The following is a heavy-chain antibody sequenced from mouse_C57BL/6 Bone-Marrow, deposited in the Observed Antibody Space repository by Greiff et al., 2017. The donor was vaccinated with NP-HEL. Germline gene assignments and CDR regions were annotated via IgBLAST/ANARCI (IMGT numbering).Heavy chain of an antibody. Sequence: DVKLVESGGGLVKPGGSLKLSCAASGFTFSSYAMSWVRQTPEKRLEWVATISDGGSYTYYPDNVKVRFTISRDNAKNNLYLQMSHLKYEDTAMYYCAREEGYGNYVLFAYWGQGTLVTVSA. V-gene: IGHV5-4*01. CDR2: ISDGGSYT. CDR1: GFTFSSYA. CDR3: AREEGYGNYVLFAY. J-gene: IGHJ3*01. D-gene: IGHD2-1*01.